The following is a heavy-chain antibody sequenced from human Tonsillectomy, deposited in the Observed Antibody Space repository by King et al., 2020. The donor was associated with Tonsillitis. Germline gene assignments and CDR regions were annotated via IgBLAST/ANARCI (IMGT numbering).Heavy chain of an antibody. D-gene: IGHD5-24*01. V-gene: IGHV3-23*04. J-gene: IGHJ4*02. CDR2: ISGSAGGT. CDR1: GVTFSSCA. Sequence: VQLVESGGGLVQPGGSLRLSCAASGVTFSSCAMTWFRQAPGMRLEWVSAISGSAGGTYYADSVKGRFTISRDNSKNTLYLQMNSLRAEDTAVYYCAKGWVEMDAWGQGTLVTVSS. CDR3: AKGWVEMDA.